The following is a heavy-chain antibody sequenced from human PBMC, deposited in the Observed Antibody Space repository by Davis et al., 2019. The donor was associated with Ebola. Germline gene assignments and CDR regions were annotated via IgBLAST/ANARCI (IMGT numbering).Heavy chain of an antibody. V-gene: IGHV1-24*01. CDR3: AAESDYYDNSGFYH. J-gene: IGHJ4*02. CDR1: GFPLAELS. D-gene: IGHD3-22*01. Sequence: ASVKVSCKVSGFPLAELSIHWVRQAPGEGLEWMGGFDPKDGELMYAQKFQGRVNMTEDTSADTAYMEVGSLRSEDTAVYYCAAESDYYDNSGFYHWGQGTLVTVSS. CDR2: FDPKDGEL.